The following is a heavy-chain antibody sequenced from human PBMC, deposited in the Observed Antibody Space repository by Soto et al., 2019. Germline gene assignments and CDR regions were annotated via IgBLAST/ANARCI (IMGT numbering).Heavy chain of an antibody. CDR2: ISAYNGNT. CDR1: GYTFTSYG. CDR3: ARGGRGGGIDV. V-gene: IGHV1-18*01. J-gene: IGHJ6*02. Sequence: ASVKVSCKASGYTFTSYGISWVRQAPGQGLEWMGWISAYNGNTKYAQKLQARVTLTTDTSTTTAYMDLRSLKSDDTAVYYCARGGRGGGIDVWGQGTTVTVSS. D-gene: IGHD3-16*01.